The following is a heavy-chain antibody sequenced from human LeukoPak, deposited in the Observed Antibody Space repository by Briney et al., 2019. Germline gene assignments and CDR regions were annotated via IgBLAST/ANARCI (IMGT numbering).Heavy chain of an antibody. CDR2: IYYTGST. CDR1: GGSISSFY. V-gene: IGHV4-59*01. D-gene: IGHD4-17*01. J-gene: IGHJ4*02. CDR3: ARDSSTVTTRHFDY. Sequence: SETLSLTCTVSGGSISSFYWSWIRQPPGKGLEWIGYIYYTGSTDYSPSLKSRVTMSVDTSKNQVSLKLYSVTAADTAVYYCARDSSTVTTRHFDYWGQGTLVTVSS.